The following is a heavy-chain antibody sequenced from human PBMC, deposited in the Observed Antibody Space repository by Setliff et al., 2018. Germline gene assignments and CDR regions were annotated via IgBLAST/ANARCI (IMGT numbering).Heavy chain of an antibody. V-gene: IGHV3-7*01. Sequence: PGGSLRLFCVASGFSFSNYYMSWVRQAPGKGLEWVANIKEDGGEEYYADSVKGRFTISRDNAKNSLYLQMNSLRPEDTAVYYCARTCSGSGCYAGLESWGQGTPVTVSS. J-gene: IGHJ5*01. CDR2: IKEDGGEE. CDR3: ARTCSGSGCYAGLES. D-gene: IGHD2-15*01. CDR1: GFSFSNYY.